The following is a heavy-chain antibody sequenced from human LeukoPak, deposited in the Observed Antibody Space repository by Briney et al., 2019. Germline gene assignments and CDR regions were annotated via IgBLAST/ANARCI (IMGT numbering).Heavy chain of an antibody. J-gene: IGHJ4*02. Sequence: PGGSLRLSCAASGFTFDDYAMHWVRQAPGKGLEWVSGISWNSGSIGYADSVKGRFTISRDNAKNSLYLQMNSLRAEDTALYYCAKDTNYYDSSGFDGYFDYWSQGTLVTVSS. CDR1: GFTFDDYA. CDR3: AKDTNYYDSSGFDGYFDY. D-gene: IGHD3-22*01. CDR2: ISWNSGSI. V-gene: IGHV3-9*01.